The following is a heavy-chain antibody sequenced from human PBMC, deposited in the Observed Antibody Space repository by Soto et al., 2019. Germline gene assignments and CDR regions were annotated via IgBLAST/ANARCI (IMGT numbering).Heavy chain of an antibody. J-gene: IGHJ4*02. CDR2: IYYSGST. Sequence: PSETLSLTXTVSGGSISSGGYYWSWIRQHPGKGLEWIGYIYYSGSTYYNPSLKSRVTISVDTSKNQFSLKLSSVTAADTAVYYCASGTYDSSGSAYWGQGTLVTVSS. D-gene: IGHD3-22*01. CDR1: GGSISSGGYY. CDR3: ASGTYDSSGSAY. V-gene: IGHV4-31*02.